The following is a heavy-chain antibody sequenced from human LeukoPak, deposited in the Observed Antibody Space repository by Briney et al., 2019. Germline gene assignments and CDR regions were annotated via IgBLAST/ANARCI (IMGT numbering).Heavy chain of an antibody. CDR1: GGSFSGYY. Sequence: PSETLSLTCAVYGGSFSGYYWSWIRQPPGKGLEWIGEINNGGSTNYNPSLKSRVTISVDTAKNQFSLKLSSVTAADTAVYYCARVGRINTMVRGVKRGNFDYWGQGTLVTVSS. D-gene: IGHD3-10*01. V-gene: IGHV4-34*01. J-gene: IGHJ4*02. CDR2: INNGGST. CDR3: ARVGRINTMVRGVKRGNFDY.